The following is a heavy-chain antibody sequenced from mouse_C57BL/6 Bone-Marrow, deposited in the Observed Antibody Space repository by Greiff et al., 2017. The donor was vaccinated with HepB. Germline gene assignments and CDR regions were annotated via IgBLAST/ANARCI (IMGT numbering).Heavy chain of an antibody. CDR1: GYASSSSW. Sequence: QVQLKESGPELVKPGASVKISCKASGYASSSSWMNWVKQRPGKGLEWIGRIYPGDGDTNYNGKFKGKATLTADKSSSTAYMQLSSLTSEDSAVYFCARWGDYGSGYFDVWGTGTTVTVSS. CDR3: ARWGDYGSGYFDV. J-gene: IGHJ1*03. CDR2: IYPGDGDT. D-gene: IGHD1-1*01. V-gene: IGHV1-82*01.